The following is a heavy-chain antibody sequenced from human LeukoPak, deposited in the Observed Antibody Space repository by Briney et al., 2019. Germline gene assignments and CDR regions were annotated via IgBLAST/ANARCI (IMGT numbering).Heavy chain of an antibody. D-gene: IGHD2-15*01. Sequence: SETLSLTCAVYGGSFSGYYWSWIRQPPGKGLEWIGEINHSGSTNYNPSLKSRVTISVDTSKNQFSLKLSSVTAADTAVYYCARVGYCSGGSCYSLFGNWFDPWGQGTLVTVSS. CDR3: ARVGYCSGGSCYSLFGNWFDP. V-gene: IGHV4-34*01. CDR2: INHSGST. J-gene: IGHJ5*02. CDR1: GGSFSGYY.